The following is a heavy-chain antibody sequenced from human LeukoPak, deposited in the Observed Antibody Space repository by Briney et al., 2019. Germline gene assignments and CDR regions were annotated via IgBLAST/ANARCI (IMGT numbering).Heavy chain of an antibody. J-gene: IGHJ2*01. CDR2: INSKTDGGTT. CDR3: ARIGAYYYDSSGPRDWHFDL. Sequence: GGSLRLSCAASGFIFSNAWMSWVRQGPGKGLEWVGRINSKTDGGTTDYAAPVKGRFTISRDDSKNTLYLQMNSLKTEDTAVYYCARIGAYYYDSSGPRDWHFDLWGRGTLVTVSS. D-gene: IGHD3-22*01. V-gene: IGHV3-15*01. CDR1: GFIFSNAW.